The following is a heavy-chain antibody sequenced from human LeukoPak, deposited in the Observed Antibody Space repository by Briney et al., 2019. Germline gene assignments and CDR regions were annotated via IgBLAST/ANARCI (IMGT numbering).Heavy chain of an antibody. CDR2: ISATGGST. D-gene: IGHD6-19*01. CDR1: GFTFSSYA. J-gene: IGHJ4*02. V-gene: IGHV3-23*01. Sequence: PGGSLRLSCAASGFTFSSYAMAWVRQAPGKGLEWVSAISATGGSTYYADSVKGRFTISRDNSRSTLYLQMNSLSTEDTAIYYCANVNNNAWYYFDYWGQGTLVTVSS. CDR3: ANVNNNAWYYFDY.